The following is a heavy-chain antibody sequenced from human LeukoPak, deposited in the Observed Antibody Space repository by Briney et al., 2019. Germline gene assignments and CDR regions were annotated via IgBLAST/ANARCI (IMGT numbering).Heavy chain of an antibody. CDR2: ITGTGAET. V-gene: IGHV3-23*01. CDR1: GLTFSNYA. J-gene: IGHJ4*02. CDR3: AKDCRSSISCYVD. D-gene: IGHD2-2*01. Sequence: TGGSLRLSCAVSGLTFSNYAMGWVRQAPGKGLEWVSGITGTGAETYYADSVKGRFTISRDNSKNTLYLQMNSLRAEDTAVYYCAKDCRSSISCYVDWGQGTLVTVSS.